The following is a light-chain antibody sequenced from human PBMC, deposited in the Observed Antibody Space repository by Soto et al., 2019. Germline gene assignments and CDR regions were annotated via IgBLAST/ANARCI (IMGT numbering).Light chain of an antibody. CDR2: DTS. Sequence: EIVMTQSPATLSLSPAERATLSCRASQSVGSGLAWYQQQPGQAPRILIYDTSTRATGIPARFSGSGSGTDFTLTISGLEPEDFAMYYCQQRKNWPTFTFGPGTKVDIK. V-gene: IGKV3-11*01. CDR3: QQRKNWPTFT. CDR1: QSVGSG. J-gene: IGKJ3*01.